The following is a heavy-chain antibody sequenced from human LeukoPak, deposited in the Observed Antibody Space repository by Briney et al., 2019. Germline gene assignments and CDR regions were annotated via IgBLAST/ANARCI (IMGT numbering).Heavy chain of an antibody. V-gene: IGHV4-39*07. CDR1: GRSISSSSYY. D-gene: IGHD2-2*02. J-gene: IGHJ5*02. CDR2: IYYSGST. Sequence: SETLSLTCTVSGRSISSSSYYWRWIRQPPGKGLEWIESIYYSGSTYYNPSLKSRVTISVDTSKNQFSLKLSSVTAADTAVYYCARPLGGYCSSTSCYTMGNNWFDPWGQGTLVTVSS. CDR3: ARPLGGYCSSTSCYTMGNNWFDP.